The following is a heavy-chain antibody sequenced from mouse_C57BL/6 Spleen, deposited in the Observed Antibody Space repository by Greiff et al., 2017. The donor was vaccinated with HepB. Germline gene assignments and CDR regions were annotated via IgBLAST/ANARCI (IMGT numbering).Heavy chain of an antibody. D-gene: IGHD2-3*01. CDR1: GYAFSSSW. J-gene: IGHJ4*01. V-gene: IGHV1-82*01. Sequence: VKLVESGPELVKPGASVKISCKASGYAFSSSWMNWVKQRPGKGLEWIGRIYPGDGDTNYNGKFKGKATLTADKSSSTAYMQLSSLTSEDSAVYFCARRSYDGYYVYAMDYWGQGTSVTVSS. CDR2: IYPGDGDT. CDR3: ARRSYDGYYVYAMDY.